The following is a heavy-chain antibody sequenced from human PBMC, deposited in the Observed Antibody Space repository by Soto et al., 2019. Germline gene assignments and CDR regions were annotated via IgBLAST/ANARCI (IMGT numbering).Heavy chain of an antibody. Sequence: QVQVQQWGAGLLKPSETLSLTCVVYGGSFSGYYWSWIRQPPGKGLERIGEMNRSGKTNYRPSLKSRVTISLDKSKNQFSLKLTSVTAADTAVYYCASLSLGGDAFDIWGQGTMVAVSS. CDR1: GGSFSGYY. V-gene: IGHV4-34*01. CDR3: ASLSLGGDAFDI. D-gene: IGHD3-3*02. J-gene: IGHJ3*02. CDR2: MNRSGKT.